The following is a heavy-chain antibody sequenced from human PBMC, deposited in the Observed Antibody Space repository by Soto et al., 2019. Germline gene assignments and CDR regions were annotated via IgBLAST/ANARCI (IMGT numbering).Heavy chain of an antibody. CDR3: AGSVGGGSYYTKNSGMDV. J-gene: IGHJ6*04. Sequence: PSETLCLTCTVSGGSISSGGYYWSWIRQHPGKGLEWIGYIYYSGSTYYNPSLKSRVTISVDTSKNQFSLKLSSVTAADTAVYYWAGSVGGGSYYTKNSGMDVWGKGTRVTVPS. V-gene: IGHV4-31*03. D-gene: IGHD3-10*01. CDR2: IYYSGST. CDR1: GGSISSGGYY.